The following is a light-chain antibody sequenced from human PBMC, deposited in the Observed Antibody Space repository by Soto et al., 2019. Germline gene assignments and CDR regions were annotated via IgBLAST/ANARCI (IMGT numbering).Light chain of an antibody. Sequence: QSALTQPASVSGSPGQSITISCTGTSNDIGGYNYVSWLQQHPGEAPTLIIYEVSNRPSGVSNRFSGSKSGNTASLTITGLQPEDEASYSCTSYTMTHIPGIFGGGTQLTVL. CDR2: EVS. CDR1: SNDIGGYNY. J-gene: IGLJ7*01. V-gene: IGLV2-14*01. CDR3: TSYTMTHIPGI.